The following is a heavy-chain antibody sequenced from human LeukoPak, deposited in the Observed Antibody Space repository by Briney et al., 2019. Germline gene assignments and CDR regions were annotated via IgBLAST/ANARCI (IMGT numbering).Heavy chain of an antibody. D-gene: IGHD6-6*01. J-gene: IGHJ3*02. CDR1: GGTFSSYA. CDR2: IIPIFGTA. CDR3: AKDRGSVYSSSFDAFDI. Sequence: SVKVSCKASGGTFSSYAISWVRQAPGQGLEWMGGIIPIFGTANYAQKFQGRVTITTDESTSTAYMELSSLRSEDTAVYYCAKDRGSVYSSSFDAFDIWGQGTMVTVSS. V-gene: IGHV1-69*05.